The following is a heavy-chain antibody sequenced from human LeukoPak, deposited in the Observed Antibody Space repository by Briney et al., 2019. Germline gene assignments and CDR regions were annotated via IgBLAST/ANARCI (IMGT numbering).Heavy chain of an antibody. CDR1: GGTFSSYA. CDR2: IIPIFGTA. Sequence: SVKVSCKASGGTFSSYAISWVRQAPGQGLEWMGGIIPIFGTANDAQKIQGRVTITADESTSTAYMELSSLRSEDTAVYYCARERGDILTGFHAFDSWGQGTMVTVSS. D-gene: IGHD3-9*01. CDR3: ARERGDILTGFHAFDS. J-gene: IGHJ3*02. V-gene: IGHV1-69*13.